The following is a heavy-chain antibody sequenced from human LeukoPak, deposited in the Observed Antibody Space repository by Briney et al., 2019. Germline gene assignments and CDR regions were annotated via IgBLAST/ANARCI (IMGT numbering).Heavy chain of an antibody. V-gene: IGHV4-31*03. CDR3: ARPQNTGYEYYLDY. CDR2: ISNSART. D-gene: IGHD5-12*01. Sequence: KPSETLSPTCTVSGGSVSSGGYYWSWIRQHPGKGLEWFGYISNSARTYYNPSLKSRVTISVDTSKNQFSLTLSSVTDADTAVYYCARPQNTGYEYYLDYWGQGSLVTVSS. CDR1: GGSVSSGGYY. J-gene: IGHJ4*02.